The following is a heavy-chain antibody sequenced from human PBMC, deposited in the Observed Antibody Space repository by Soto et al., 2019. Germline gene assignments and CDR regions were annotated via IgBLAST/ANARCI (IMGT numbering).Heavy chain of an antibody. Sequence: QVQLVQSGAEVKKPGASVKVSYKASGYTFTSYDINWVRQATGQGLEWMGWMNPNSGNTGYAQKFQGRVTMTRNTSISTPYMELSSLRSEDTAVYYCARGPGSWYYYYMDVWGKGTTVTVSS. CDR1: GYTFTSYD. V-gene: IGHV1-8*01. CDR3: ARGPGSWYYYYMDV. D-gene: IGHD6-13*01. J-gene: IGHJ6*03. CDR2: MNPNSGNT.